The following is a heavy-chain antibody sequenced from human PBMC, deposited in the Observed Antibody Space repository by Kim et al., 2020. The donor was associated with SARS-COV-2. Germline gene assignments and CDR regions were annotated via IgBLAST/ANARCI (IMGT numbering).Heavy chain of an antibody. Sequence: SETLSLTCAVYGGSFSGYYWSWIRQPPGKGLEWIGEINHSGSTNYNPSLKSRVTISVDTSKNQFSLKLSSVTAADTAVYYCASSFNVLGGMFDPWGQGTLVTVSS. V-gene: IGHV4-34*01. D-gene: IGHD3-16*01. CDR1: GGSFSGYY. CDR3: ASSFNVLGGMFDP. CDR2: INHSGST. J-gene: IGHJ5*02.